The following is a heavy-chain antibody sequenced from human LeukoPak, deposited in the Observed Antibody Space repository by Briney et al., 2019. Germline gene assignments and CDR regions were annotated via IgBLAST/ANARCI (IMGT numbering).Heavy chain of an antibody. V-gene: IGHV4-59*01. CDR1: GGSISSYY. D-gene: IGHD3-22*01. CDR3: ATTYYYDSSGYYFSWYFDL. CDR2: IYYSGST. Sequence: ASETLSLTCTVSGGSISSYYWSWIRQPPGKGLEWIGYIYYSGSTNYNPSLKSRVTISVDTSKNQFSLKLSSVTAADTAVYYCATTYYYDSSGYYFSWYFDLWGRGTLVTVSS. J-gene: IGHJ2*01.